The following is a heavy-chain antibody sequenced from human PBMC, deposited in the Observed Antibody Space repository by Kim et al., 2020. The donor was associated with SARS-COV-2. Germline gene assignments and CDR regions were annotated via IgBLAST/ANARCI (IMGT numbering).Heavy chain of an antibody. CDR3: ARSPKYYDVFHYGLDV. D-gene: IGHD3-16*01. V-gene: IGHV3-74*01. J-gene: IGHJ6*02. CDR1: GLTLNSYG. Sequence: GGSLRLSCAASGLTLNSYGMHWVRQAPGKGLVWVSHITYDGRDRAYADSVKGRFTISRDNAKNTLFLQMNNLRVEDTAVYYCARSPKYYDVFHYGLDVWGQGTTVTVSS. CDR2: ITYDGRDR.